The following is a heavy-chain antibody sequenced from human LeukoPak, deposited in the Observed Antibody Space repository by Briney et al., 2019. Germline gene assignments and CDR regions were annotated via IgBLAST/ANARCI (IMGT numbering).Heavy chain of an antibody. CDR3: ATDGYSGSDAL. V-gene: IGHV4-59*01. Sequence: SETLSLTCTVSGGSISTYYGSWIRQPPGKGLEWIGYIYHSGSTNYNPSLKSRGTISVDTSQNQFYLKLSSIAAAAPAVYYCATDGYSGSDALWGQGTLVTVSS. CDR1: GGSISTYY. CDR2: IYHSGST. J-gene: IGHJ4*02. D-gene: IGHD5-12*01.